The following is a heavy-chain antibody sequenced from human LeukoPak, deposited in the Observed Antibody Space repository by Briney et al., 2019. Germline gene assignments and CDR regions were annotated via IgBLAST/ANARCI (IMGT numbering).Heavy chain of an antibody. CDR1: GFTFSSYG. V-gene: IGHV3-23*01. CDR3: AKNPPLASRVVVIFFDY. Sequence: GGTLRLSCAASGFTFSSYGMSWVRQAPGKGLEWVSGISGSGGITYYADSVKGRFTISRDNSKNTLYLQMNSLRAEDTAVYYCAKNPPLASRVVVIFFDYWGQGTLVTVSS. J-gene: IGHJ4*02. D-gene: IGHD3-22*01. CDR2: ISGSGGIT.